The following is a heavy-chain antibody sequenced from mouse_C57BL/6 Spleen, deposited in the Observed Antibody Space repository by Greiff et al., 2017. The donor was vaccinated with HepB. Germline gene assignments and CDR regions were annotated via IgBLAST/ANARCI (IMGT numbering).Heavy chain of an antibody. CDR1: GYTFTSYW. CDR2: IDPSDSYT. V-gene: IGHV1-50*01. J-gene: IGHJ1*03. Sequence: QVQLQQPGAELVKPGASVKLSCKASGYTFTSYWMQWVKQRPGQGLEWIGEIDPSDSYTNYNQKFKGKATLTVDTSSSTAYMQLSSLTSEDSAVYYCARLERRYFDVWGTGTTVTVSS. D-gene: IGHD2-12*01. CDR3: ARLERRYFDV.